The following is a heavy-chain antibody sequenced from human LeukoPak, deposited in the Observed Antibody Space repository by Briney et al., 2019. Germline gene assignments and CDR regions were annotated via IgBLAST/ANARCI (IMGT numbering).Heavy chain of an antibody. CDR1: GFTFGDYA. CDR2: IRSKAYGGTT. D-gene: IGHD2-2*01. J-gene: IGHJ5*02. V-gene: IGHV3-49*04. CDR3: TRDPYSLYCSSTSCSSGDWFDP. Sequence: GGSLRLSCTASGFTFGDYAMSWVRQAPGKGLEWVGFIRSKAYGGTTEYAASVKGRFTISRDDSKSIAYLQMNSLKTEDTAVYYCTRDPYSLYCSSTSCSSGDWFDPWGQGTPVTVSS.